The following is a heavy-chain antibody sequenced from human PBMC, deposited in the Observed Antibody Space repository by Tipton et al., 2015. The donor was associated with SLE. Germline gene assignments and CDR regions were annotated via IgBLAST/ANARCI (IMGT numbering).Heavy chain of an antibody. CDR1: RFTFSSYA. J-gene: IGHJ1*01. D-gene: IGHD6-13*01. Sequence: SLRLSCADSRFTFSSYAMSWVRQAPGKGLEWVSEISNSGGFTYYADSVKGRFTISRDNSKNTLFLQMNTLRAEDSAVYYCARLCCIASSGTGYFHHWGQGALVTVSS. CDR3: ARLCCIASSGTGYFHH. V-gene: IGHV3-23*01. CDR2: ISNSGGFT.